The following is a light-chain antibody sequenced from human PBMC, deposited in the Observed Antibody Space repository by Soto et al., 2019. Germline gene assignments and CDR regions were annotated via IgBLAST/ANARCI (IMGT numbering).Light chain of an antibody. CDR1: QSVSSSY. CDR3: QQDGSSPRT. CDR2: GAS. Sequence: EIVLTQSPGTLSLSPAERATLSCRASQSVSSSYLAWYQQKPGQAPRLLIYGASSRATGIPDRFSGSGSGTDFPLTISRLEPEDFAVYYCQQDGSSPRTFGQGTKVEIK. J-gene: IGKJ1*01. V-gene: IGKV3-20*01.